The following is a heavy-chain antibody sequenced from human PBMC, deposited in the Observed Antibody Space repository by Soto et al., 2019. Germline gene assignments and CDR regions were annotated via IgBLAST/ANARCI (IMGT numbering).Heavy chain of an antibody. V-gene: IGHV3-48*01. Sequence: EVQLVESGGGLVQPGGSLRLSCAASGFTFSSYSTNWVRQAPGKGLEWVSYISSSSSTIYYADSVKGRFTISRDNAKNSLYLQMNSLRAEDTAVYYCARDHVVVVAANDYWGQGTLVTVSS. J-gene: IGHJ4*02. D-gene: IGHD2-15*01. CDR3: ARDHVVVVAANDY. CDR1: GFTFSSYS. CDR2: ISSSSSTI.